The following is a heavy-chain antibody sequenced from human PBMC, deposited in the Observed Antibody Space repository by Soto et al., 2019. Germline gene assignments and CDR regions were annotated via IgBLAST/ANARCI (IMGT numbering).Heavy chain of an antibody. CDR1: GDSVSSNSAA. D-gene: IGHD6-6*01. V-gene: IGHV6-1*01. Sequence: PSQTLSLTCAISGDSVSSNSAAWNWIRQSPSRGLEWLGRTYYRSKWYNGYAVSVKSRITINPDTSKNQFSLQLNSATPEDTAVYYCARDLILVGSSPGARYYFDYWGQGTLVTVSS. CDR3: ARDLILVGSSPGARYYFDY. J-gene: IGHJ4*02. CDR2: TYYRSKWYN.